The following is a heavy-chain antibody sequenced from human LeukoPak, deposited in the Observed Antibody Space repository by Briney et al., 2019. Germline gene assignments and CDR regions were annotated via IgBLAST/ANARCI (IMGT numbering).Heavy chain of an antibody. CDR3: ARERPMQPLFDP. J-gene: IGHJ5*02. V-gene: IGHV4-39*07. CDR2: IYYSGST. D-gene: IGHD1-14*01. CDR1: GGSISSSSYY. Sequence: PSETLSLTCTVSGGSISSSSYYWGWIRQPPGKGLEWIGSIYYSGSTYYNPSLKSRVTISVDTSKNQFSLKLSSVTAADTAVYYCARERPMQPLFDPWGQGTLVTVSS.